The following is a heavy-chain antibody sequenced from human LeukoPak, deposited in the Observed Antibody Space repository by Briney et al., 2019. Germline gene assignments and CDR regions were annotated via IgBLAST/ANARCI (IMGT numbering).Heavy chain of an antibody. D-gene: IGHD6-13*01. Sequence: GGSLRLSCAASGFTFSSYGMHWVRQAPGKGLEWVAFIRYDGSNKYYADSVKGRFTIPRDNSKNTLYLQMNSLRAEDTAVYYCARDSEQQLDPYNDAFDIWGQGTMVTVSS. CDR2: IRYDGSNK. CDR1: GFTFSSYG. J-gene: IGHJ3*02. V-gene: IGHV3-30*02. CDR3: ARDSEQQLDPYNDAFDI.